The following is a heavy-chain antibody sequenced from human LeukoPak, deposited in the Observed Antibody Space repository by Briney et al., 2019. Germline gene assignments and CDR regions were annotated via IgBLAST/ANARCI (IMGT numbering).Heavy chain of an antibody. CDR2: ISYDGSNK. V-gene: IGHV3-30*03. Sequence: HPGRSLRLSCAASGFTFSSYGMHWVRQAPGMGLEWVAVISYDGSNKYYADSVKGRFTISRDNSKNTLYLQMNSLRAEDTAVYYCAGGDYYFDYWGRGTLVTVSS. J-gene: IGHJ4*02. CDR3: AGGDYYFDY. D-gene: IGHD4-17*01. CDR1: GFTFSSYG.